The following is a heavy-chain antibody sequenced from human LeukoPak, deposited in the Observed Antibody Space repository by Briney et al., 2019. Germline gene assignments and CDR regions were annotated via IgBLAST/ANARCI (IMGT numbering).Heavy chain of an antibody. V-gene: IGHV1-69*05. J-gene: IGHJ3*02. CDR2: IIPIFGTA. CDR1: GGTFSSYA. CDR3: ARATTLYHYDSSGIDAFDI. Sequence: SVKVSCKASGGTFSSYAISWVRQAPGQGLEWMGRIIPIFGTANYAQKFQGRVTITTGESTSTAYMELSSLRSEDTAVYYCARATTLYHYDSSGIDAFDIWGQGTMVTVSS. D-gene: IGHD3-22*01.